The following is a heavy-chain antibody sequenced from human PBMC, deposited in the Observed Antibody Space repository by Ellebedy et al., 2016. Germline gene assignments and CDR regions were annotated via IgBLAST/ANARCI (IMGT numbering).Heavy chain of an antibody. V-gene: IGHV3-74*01. J-gene: IGHJ6*04. CDR3: ARGSITVFGGVDI. D-gene: IGHD3-3*01. Sequence: GGSLRLXXAVSGFTFSSLWMHWVRQAPGKGLVWVSRISTDGSSTTYADSVKGRFTISRDNAKNTLYLQMNSLRAEDTAVYYCARGSITVFGGVDIWGKGTTVTVSS. CDR1: GFTFSSLW. CDR2: ISTDGSST.